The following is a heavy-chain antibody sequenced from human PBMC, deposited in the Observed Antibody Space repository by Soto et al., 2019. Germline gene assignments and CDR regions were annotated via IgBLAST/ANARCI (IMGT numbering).Heavy chain of an antibody. J-gene: IGHJ6*02. D-gene: IGHD3-10*01. V-gene: IGHV3-48*03. Sequence: PGGSLRLSCAASGFSFSDYEMNWVRQTPGKGLEWLSYISSSGGTIKYADSVKGRFTISRDNAKNSLYLHMHSLRADDTAVYYCARDAFEIYYKFGLDVWGQGTPVTVSS. CDR3: ARDAFEIYYKFGLDV. CDR1: GFSFSDYE. CDR2: ISSSGGTI.